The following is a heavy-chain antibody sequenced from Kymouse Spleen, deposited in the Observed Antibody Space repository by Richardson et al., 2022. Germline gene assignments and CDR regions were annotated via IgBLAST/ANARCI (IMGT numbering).Heavy chain of an antibody. CDR1: GFTFSSYW. Sequence: EVQLVESGGGLVQPGGSLRLSCAASGFTFSSYWMHWVRQAPGKGLVWVSRINSDGSSTSYADSVKGRFTISRDNAKNTLYLQMNSLRAEDTAVYYCARPRIAARPDDYYYYGMDVWGQGTTVTVSS. J-gene: IGHJ6*02. CDR2: INSDGSST. D-gene: IGHD6-6*01. V-gene: IGHV3-74*01. CDR3: ARPRIAARPDDYYYYGMDV.